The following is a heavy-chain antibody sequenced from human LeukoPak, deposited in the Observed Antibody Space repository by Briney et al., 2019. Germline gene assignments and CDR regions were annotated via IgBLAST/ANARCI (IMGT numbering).Heavy chain of an antibody. J-gene: IGHJ6*03. V-gene: IGHV1-69*05. Sequence: ASVKVSCKAFGGTFSSYAISWVRQAPGQGLEWMGGIIPIFGTANYAQKFQGRVTITTDESTSTAYMELSSLRSEDTAVYYCAKVGRQQLPEGVSYYYYMDVWGKGTTVTVSS. D-gene: IGHD6-13*01. CDR1: GGTFSSYA. CDR2: IIPIFGTA. CDR3: AKVGRQQLPEGVSYYYYMDV.